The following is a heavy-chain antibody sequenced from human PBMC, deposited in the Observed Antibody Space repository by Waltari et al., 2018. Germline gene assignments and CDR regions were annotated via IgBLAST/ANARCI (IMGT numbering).Heavy chain of an antibody. Sequence: QVQLVQSGSELKKPGASVKVSCKASGYSFTNYAINWIRQSPGQGLELMGWINTNPRNPVCVQCFTGRFVFSLDTSVNTAYLQINSLKAEDTAVYFCAREVVPPARVVVNWFDPWGQGTLVTVSS. J-gene: IGHJ5*02. CDR3: AREVVPPARVVVNWFDP. CDR2: INTNPRNP. CDR1: GYSFTNYA. V-gene: IGHV7-4-1*02. D-gene: IGHD2-2*01.